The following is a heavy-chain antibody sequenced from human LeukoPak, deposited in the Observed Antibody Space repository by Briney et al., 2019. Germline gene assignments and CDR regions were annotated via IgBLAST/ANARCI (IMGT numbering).Heavy chain of an antibody. V-gene: IGHV1-8*01. CDR1: GYTFTSYD. CDR3: ASPYYYKNDAFDI. Sequence: ASVKVSCKASGYTFTSYDINWVRQATGQGLEWMGWMNPNSGNTGYAQKFQGRVTMTRDTSISTAYMELSRLRSDDTAVYYCASPYYYKNDAFDIWGQGTMVTVSS. J-gene: IGHJ3*02. D-gene: IGHD3-10*01. CDR2: MNPNSGNT.